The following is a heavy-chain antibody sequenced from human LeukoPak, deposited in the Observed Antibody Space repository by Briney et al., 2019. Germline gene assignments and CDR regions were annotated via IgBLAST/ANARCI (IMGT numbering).Heavy chain of an antibody. Sequence: SETLSLTCTVSGYSISSGYDWDWIRQPPGKGLEWIGSIYYRRTTYYNPSLKSRVTISVDTSKNQFSLRLSSMTAADTAVYYCARDYGDIPPDWYYDLWGRGTLVTVSS. CDR2: IYYRRTT. V-gene: IGHV4-38-2*02. CDR3: ARDYGDIPPDWYYDL. CDR1: GYSISSGYD. J-gene: IGHJ2*01. D-gene: IGHD4-17*01.